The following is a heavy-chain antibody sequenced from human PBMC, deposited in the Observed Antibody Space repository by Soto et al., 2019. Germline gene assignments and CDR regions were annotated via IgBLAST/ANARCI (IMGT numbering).Heavy chain of an antibody. CDR1: GGSISSYY. V-gene: IGHV4-59*01. Sequence: ETLSLTCTVSGGSISSYYWSWIRQAPGKGLEWIGYIYYSGSTSYNPSLKSRVTISVDTSRNQFSLKLSSVTAADTAVYYCARDTVTHTGFDPWGQGTLVTVSS. CDR3: ARDTVTHTGFDP. CDR2: IYYSGST. J-gene: IGHJ5*02. D-gene: IGHD4-17*01.